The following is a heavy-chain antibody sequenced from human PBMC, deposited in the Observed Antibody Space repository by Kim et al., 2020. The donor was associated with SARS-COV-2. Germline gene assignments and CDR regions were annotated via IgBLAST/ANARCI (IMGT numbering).Heavy chain of an antibody. CDR3: ARDTSSGLDY. V-gene: IGHV3-33*01. J-gene: IGHJ4*02. D-gene: IGHD6-19*01. CDR2: NK. Sequence: NKYYAASVKGRFTISRDNSKSTVYLQMTSLRAEDTAVYYCARDTSSGLDYWGQGTLVTVSS.